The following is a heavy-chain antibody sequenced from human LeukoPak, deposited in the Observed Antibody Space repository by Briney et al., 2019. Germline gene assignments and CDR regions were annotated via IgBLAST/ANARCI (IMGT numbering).Heavy chain of an antibody. D-gene: IGHD3-10*01. CDR3: AREIWFFDS. Sequence: ASVKVSCKASGYTFTGNYMHWVRQAPGQGLEWMGWINPDSGATDYAQRFQGRVTLTSDTSVSTAYMELSSLKSDDTAAYFCAREIWFFDSWGQGTLVTVSS. V-gene: IGHV1-2*02. CDR2: INPDSGAT. CDR1: GYTFTGNY. J-gene: IGHJ4*02.